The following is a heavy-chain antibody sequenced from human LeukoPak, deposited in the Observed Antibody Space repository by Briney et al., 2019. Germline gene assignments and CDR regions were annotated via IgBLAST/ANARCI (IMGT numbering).Heavy chain of an antibody. J-gene: IGHJ4*02. CDR2: MNPNSGNT. V-gene: IGHV1-8*01. CDR1: GYTFTSYD. D-gene: IGHD2-2*01. CDR3: AKSLPAAIDLEVFDY. Sequence: GASVKVSCKASGYTFTSYDINWGRQATGQGLGWVGWMNPNSGNTGYAQKFQGRGTMTRNTSISTAYMELSSLRSEDTAVYYCAKSLPAAIDLEVFDYWGQGTLVTVSS.